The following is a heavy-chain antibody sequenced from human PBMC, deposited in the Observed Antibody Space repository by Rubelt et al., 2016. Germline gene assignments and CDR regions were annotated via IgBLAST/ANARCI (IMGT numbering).Heavy chain of an antibody. Sequence: QVQLVQSGAEVKKPGASVKVSCKASGYTFTGYYMHWVRQAPGQGLEWMGIINPSGGSTSYAQKFQGRVTMTRDTSTSTVYMELSSLRSEDTAVYYCARRSIAARQADYWGQGTLVTVSS. J-gene: IGHJ4*02. D-gene: IGHD6-6*01. V-gene: IGHV1-46*01. CDR1: GYTFTGYY. CDR3: ARRSIAARQADY. CDR2: INPSGGST.